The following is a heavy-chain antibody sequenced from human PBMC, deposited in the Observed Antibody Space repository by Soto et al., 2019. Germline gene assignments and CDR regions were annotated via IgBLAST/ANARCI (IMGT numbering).Heavy chain of an antibody. Sequence: PGGSLRLSCAASGFTFRSFAMSWVRQAPGKGLEWVSGISGVGGSTYYADSAKGRFTISRDNSKNTLHLQMNSLRAEDTAVYYCAKDGWNLPPDPWGQGTLVTVS. CDR3: AKDGWNLPPDP. CDR2: ISGVGGST. V-gene: IGHV3-23*01. D-gene: IGHD1-1*01. J-gene: IGHJ5*02. CDR1: GFTFRSFA.